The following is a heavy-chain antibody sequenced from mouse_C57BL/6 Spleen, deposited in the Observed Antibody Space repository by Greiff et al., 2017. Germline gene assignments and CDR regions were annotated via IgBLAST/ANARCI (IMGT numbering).Heavy chain of an antibody. CDR1: GYAFSSYW. Sequence: QVQLQQSGAELVKPGASVKISCKASGYAFSSYWMNWVKQRPGKGLEWIGQIYPGDGVTNYNGKFKGKATLTADKSSSTAYMQLSSLTSEDSAVSFCARWMMVTLYALDYWGQGTSVTVSS. CDR3: ARWMMVTLYALDY. J-gene: IGHJ4*01. CDR2: IYPGDGVT. V-gene: IGHV1-80*01. D-gene: IGHD2-3*01.